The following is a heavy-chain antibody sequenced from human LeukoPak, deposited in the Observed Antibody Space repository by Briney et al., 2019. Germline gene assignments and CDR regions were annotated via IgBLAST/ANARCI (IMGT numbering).Heavy chain of an antibody. J-gene: IGHJ5*02. CDR1: GFTFSSYS. Sequence: GGSLRLSCAASGFTFSSYSMNWVRRAPGKGLEWVSSISSSSSYIYYADSVKGRFTISRDNAKNSLYLQMNSLRAEDTAVYYCARDSGLYYYDSSGYSVSDPWGQGTLVTVSS. D-gene: IGHD3-22*01. CDR2: ISSSSSYI. V-gene: IGHV3-21*01. CDR3: ARDSGLYYYDSSGYSVSDP.